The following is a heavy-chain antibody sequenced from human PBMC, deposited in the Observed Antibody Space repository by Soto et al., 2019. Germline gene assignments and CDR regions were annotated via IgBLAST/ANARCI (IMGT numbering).Heavy chain of an antibody. D-gene: IGHD3-16*01. V-gene: IGHV3-30-3*01. CDR1: GFTFSIYA. CDR3: VRSNSEAGWGQFDY. J-gene: IGHJ4*02. CDR2: ISSAGTNK. Sequence: QVQLVGSGGGVVQPGTSLRLSCAASGFTFSIYAMHWVRQAPEKGLEWVAVISSAGTNKNHADSVRGRFSISRDNSNNMPHPQMDNMRVDDTAVYYCVRSNSEAGWGQFDYWGQVTLVTVSS.